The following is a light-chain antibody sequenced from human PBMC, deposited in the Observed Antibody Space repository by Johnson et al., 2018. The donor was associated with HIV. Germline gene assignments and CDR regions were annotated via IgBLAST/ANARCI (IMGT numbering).Light chain of an antibody. CDR1: SSNIGNKY. Sequence: HSVLTQPPSVSAAPGQKVTISCSGSSSNIGNKYVSWYQQLPGTAPKLLIYENTKRPSGIPDRFSGSKSGTPATLAITGLHTGDEADYYCGTWDTSLSAGGLFGSGTRVTVL. CDR3: GTWDTSLSAGGL. J-gene: IGLJ1*01. CDR2: ENT. V-gene: IGLV1-51*02.